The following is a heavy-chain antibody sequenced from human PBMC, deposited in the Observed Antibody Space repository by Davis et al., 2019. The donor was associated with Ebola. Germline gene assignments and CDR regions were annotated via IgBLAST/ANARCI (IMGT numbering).Heavy chain of an antibody. V-gene: IGHV3-33*01. D-gene: IGHD3-10*01. CDR3: ARETYYYGSGSYGVYFDY. Sequence: GESLKISCAASGFTFSSYGMHWVRQAPGKGLEWVAVIWYDGSNKYYADSVKGRFTISRDNSKNTLYLQMNSLRAEDTAVYYCARETYYYGSGSYGVYFDYWGQGTLVTVSS. CDR2: IWYDGSNK. J-gene: IGHJ4*02. CDR1: GFTFSSYG.